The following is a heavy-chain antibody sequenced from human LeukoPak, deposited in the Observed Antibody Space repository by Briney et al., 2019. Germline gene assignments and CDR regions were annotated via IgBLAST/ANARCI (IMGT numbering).Heavy chain of an antibody. Sequence: SVKVSCKASGGTFISYAISWVRQAPGQGLEGMGRIIPIFGTANYVRKFQGRVTINTDESTSTAYMKLSSLRSEDTAVYYCARVGDYGGNSSLDYWGQGTLVTVSS. D-gene: IGHD4-23*01. J-gene: IGHJ4*02. CDR2: IIPIFGTA. CDR3: ARVGDYGGNSSLDY. CDR1: GGTFISYA. V-gene: IGHV1-69*05.